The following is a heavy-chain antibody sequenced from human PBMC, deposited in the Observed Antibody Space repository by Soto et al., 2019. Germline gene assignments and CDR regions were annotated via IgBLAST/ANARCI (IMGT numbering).Heavy chain of an antibody. CDR1: GGSISGYY. Sequence: SETLSLTCAVSGGSISGYYWSWIRQPPGKGLEWIGYIYYSGNTKYNPSLKSRVTISVDTPKNQFSLRLNSVTAADTAVYYCGGGPNYYFFDYWGQGALVTVS. D-gene: IGHD3-10*01. J-gene: IGHJ4*02. CDR3: GGGPNYYFFDY. CDR2: IYYSGNT. V-gene: IGHV4-59*12.